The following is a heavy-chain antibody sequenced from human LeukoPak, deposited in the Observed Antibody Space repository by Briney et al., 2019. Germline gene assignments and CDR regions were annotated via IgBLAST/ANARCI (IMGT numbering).Heavy chain of an antibody. CDR3: ARVKRYFDWLKAVYYYYGMDV. CDR1: GGSFSGYY. J-gene: IGHJ6*02. D-gene: IGHD3-9*01. V-gene: IGHV4-34*01. Sequence: SETLSLTCAVYGGSFSGYYWSWIRQPPGKGLEWIGEINHSGSTNYNPSLKSRVTISVDTSKNQFSLKLSSVTAADTAVYYCARVKRYFDWLKAVYYYYGMDVWGQGTTVTVSS. CDR2: INHSGST.